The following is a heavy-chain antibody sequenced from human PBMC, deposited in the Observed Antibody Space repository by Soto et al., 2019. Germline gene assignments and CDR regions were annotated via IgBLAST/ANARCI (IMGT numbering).Heavy chain of an antibody. D-gene: IGHD4-4*01. J-gene: IGHJ4*02. V-gene: IGHV3-30-3*01. CDR1: GFTFSSFA. Sequence: GGSLRLSCAASGFTFSSFAVHLVRQAPGKGLKWVTLISYDGSNKYYADSVKGRFTISRYNSKNTVYLQMNSLRAEDTAVYYCSRHTVTDSGDNTIPFEFWAQGPLVTVSS. CDR2: ISYDGSNK. CDR3: SRHTVTDSGDNTIPFEF.